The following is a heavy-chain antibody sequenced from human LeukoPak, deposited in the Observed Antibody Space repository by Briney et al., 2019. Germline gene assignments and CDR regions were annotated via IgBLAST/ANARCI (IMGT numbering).Heavy chain of an antibody. V-gene: IGHV3-74*01. CDR2: INRDGSST. CDR3: ARVAGSYAAPDY. Sequence: GGSLRLSCAASGFTFSSYWMHWVRQAPGKGLVWVSRINRDGSSTSYADSVKGRFTISRDNAKNTLYLQMNSLRAEDTAVYYCARVAGSYAAPDYWGQGTLVTVSS. J-gene: IGHJ4*02. CDR1: GFTFSSYW. D-gene: IGHD3-16*01.